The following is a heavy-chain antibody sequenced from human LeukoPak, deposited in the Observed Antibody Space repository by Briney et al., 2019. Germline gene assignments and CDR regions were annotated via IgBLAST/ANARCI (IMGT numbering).Heavy chain of an antibody. D-gene: IGHD3-9*01. J-gene: IGHJ4*02. Sequence: HRASVKVSCKASGYTFTSYDINWVRQAPGQGLEWMGWISANNGNTNYAQNLQGRVTMTTDTSTSTAYMELRSLRSDDTAVYYCARDEDTDILTGYERFDYWGQGTLVTVSS. CDR3: ARDEDTDILTGYERFDY. CDR2: ISANNGNT. V-gene: IGHV1-18*01. CDR1: GYTFTSYD.